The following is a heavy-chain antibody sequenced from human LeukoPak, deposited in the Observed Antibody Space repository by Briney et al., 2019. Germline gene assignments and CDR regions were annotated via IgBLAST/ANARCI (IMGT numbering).Heavy chain of an antibody. CDR2: IYYRGST. D-gene: IGHD5-12*01. CDR3: ARVLYSGYDTLWAFDI. CDR1: GGSISSYY. Sequence: SETLSLTCTVSGGSISSYYWSWIRQPPGKGLEWSGYIYYRGSTNYNPSLKSRATISVDTSKNQFSLKLSSVTAADTAVYYCARVLYSGYDTLWAFDIWGQGTMVTVSS. J-gene: IGHJ3*02. V-gene: IGHV4-59*01.